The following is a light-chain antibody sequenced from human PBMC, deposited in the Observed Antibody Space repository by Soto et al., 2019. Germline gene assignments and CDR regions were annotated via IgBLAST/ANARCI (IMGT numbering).Light chain of an antibody. CDR3: AAWDDSLNSVV. J-gene: IGLJ2*01. Sequence: QSVLTQPPSASGTPGQRVTISCSGSSSNIGSNSVNWYQQLPGTAPKLLMYSSNQRPSGVPDRFSGSKSGTSASLAISGLQSEDEADYYCAAWDDSLNSVVFGGGTKLNVL. CDR2: SSN. V-gene: IGLV1-44*01. CDR1: SSNIGSNS.